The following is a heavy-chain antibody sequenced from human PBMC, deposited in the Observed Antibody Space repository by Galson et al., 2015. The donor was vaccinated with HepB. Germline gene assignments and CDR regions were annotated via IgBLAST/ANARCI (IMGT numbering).Heavy chain of an antibody. Sequence: VKVSCKASGGTFSSYAISWVRQAPGQGLEWMGGIIPIFGIANYAQKFQGRVTITADESTSTAYMELSSLRSEDTAVYYCARGIVVVVAATHYYGMDVWGQGTTVTVSS. J-gene: IGHJ6*02. CDR1: GGTFSSYA. CDR3: ARGIVVVVAATHYYGMDV. D-gene: IGHD2-15*01. CDR2: IIPIFGIA. V-gene: IGHV1-69*13.